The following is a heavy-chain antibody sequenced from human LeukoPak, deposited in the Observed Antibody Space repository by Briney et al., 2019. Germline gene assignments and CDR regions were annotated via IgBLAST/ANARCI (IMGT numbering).Heavy chain of an antibody. V-gene: IGHV5-51*01. CDR2: ISPADSNA. D-gene: IGHD1-7*01. J-gene: IGHJ5*02. CDR3: ARAIAPYNWNYVWFDP. CDR1: GYSFTNYW. Sequence: GESLKISCQGSGYSFTNYWIGWVRQMPGKGLEWMGMISPADSNARYGPSFQGQVTFSADKSINTAYLQWSSLTASDTAIYYCARAIAPYNWNYVWFDPWGQGTLVTVSS.